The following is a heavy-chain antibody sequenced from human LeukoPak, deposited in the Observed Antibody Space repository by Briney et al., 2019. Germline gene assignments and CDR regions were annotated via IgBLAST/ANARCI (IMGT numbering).Heavy chain of an antibody. CDR2: IGSSSSYI. Sequence: PGGSLRLSCAASGFTFSSYSMSWVRQAPGKGLEWVSSIGSSSSYIYYADSVKGRFTISRDNAKNSLYLQMNSLRAADTALYYCARVQGYCSSTSCYFDYWGQGTLVTVSS. J-gene: IGHJ4*02. V-gene: IGHV3-21*04. D-gene: IGHD2-2*01. CDR1: GFTFSSYS. CDR3: ARVQGYCSSTSCYFDY.